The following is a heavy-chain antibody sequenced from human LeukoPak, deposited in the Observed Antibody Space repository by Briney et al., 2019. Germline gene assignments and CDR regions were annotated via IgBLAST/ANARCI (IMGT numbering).Heavy chain of an antibody. CDR2: IKQDGSEK. J-gene: IGHJ4*02. Sequence: PGGSLRLSCAASGFTFSSYWMSWVRQAPGKGLEWVANIKQDGSEKYYVDSVKGRFTISRDNAKNSLYLQMNSLRAEDTAVYYCARGGLYHYSGTSGDYWGQGTLVTVSS. D-gene: IGHD1-26*01. CDR3: ARGGLYHYSGTSGDY. V-gene: IGHV3-7*01. CDR1: GFTFSSYW.